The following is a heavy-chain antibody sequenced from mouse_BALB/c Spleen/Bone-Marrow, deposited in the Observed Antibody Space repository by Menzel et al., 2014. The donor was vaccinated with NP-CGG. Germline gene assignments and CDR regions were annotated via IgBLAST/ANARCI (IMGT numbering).Heavy chain of an antibody. Sequence: VMLVESGPGLVAPSQSLSITCTVSGFSLTSYGVHLVRQPPGKGLEWLGVIWAGGSTNYNSVLMSRLSISKDNSKSQFFLKMNSLQTDDTAMYYGARDRGSYYGLAYWGQGTLVTVSA. CDR2: IWAGGST. J-gene: IGHJ3*01. V-gene: IGHV2-9*02. D-gene: IGHD2-10*01. CDR3: ARDRGSYYGLAY. CDR1: GFSLTSYG.